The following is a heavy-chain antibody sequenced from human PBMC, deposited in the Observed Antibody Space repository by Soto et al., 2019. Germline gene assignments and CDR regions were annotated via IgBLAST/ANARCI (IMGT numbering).Heavy chain of an antibody. V-gene: IGHV3-13*01. J-gene: IGHJ4*02. CDR2: IGTAGDT. CDR1: GFTFSSYD. D-gene: IGHD3-16*02. CDR3: ARGIMITFGGVIVSYYFDY. Sequence: GGSLRLSCAASGFTFSSYDMHWVRQATGKGLEWVSAIGTAGDTYYPGSVKGRFTISRENAKNSLYLQMNSLRAGDTAVYYCARGIMITFGGVIVSYYFDYWGQGTLVTVSS.